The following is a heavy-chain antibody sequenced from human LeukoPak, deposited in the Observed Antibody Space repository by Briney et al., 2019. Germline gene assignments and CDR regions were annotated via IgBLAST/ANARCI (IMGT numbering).Heavy chain of an antibody. J-gene: IGHJ3*02. CDR2: INPSGGST. V-gene: IGHV1-46*01. D-gene: IGHD6-19*01. CDR1: GYTFTSYY. CDR3: ARGSGWREKAFDI. Sequence: ASVKVSCKASGYTFTSYYMHWVRQAPGQGLEWMGIINPSGGSTSYAQKFQGRVTMTRNTSISTAYMELSSLRSEDTAVYYCARGSGWREKAFDIWGQGTMVTVSS.